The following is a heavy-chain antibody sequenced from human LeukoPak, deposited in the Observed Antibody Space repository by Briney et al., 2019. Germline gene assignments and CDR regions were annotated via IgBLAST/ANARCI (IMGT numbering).Heavy chain of an antibody. Sequence: ASVTVSCKASGYTFTSYGISWVRQAPGQGLEWMGWISAYNGNTNYAQKFQGRVTMTTDTSTSTAYMELRSLRSDDTAVYYCARTNAITMIYYFDYWGQGTLVTVSS. CDR1: GYTFTSYG. J-gene: IGHJ4*02. CDR2: ISAYNGNT. CDR3: ARTNAITMIYYFDY. D-gene: IGHD3-22*01. V-gene: IGHV1-18*01.